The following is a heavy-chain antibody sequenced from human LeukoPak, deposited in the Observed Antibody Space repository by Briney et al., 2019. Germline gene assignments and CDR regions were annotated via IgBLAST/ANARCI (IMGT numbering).Heavy chain of an antibody. D-gene: IGHD6-13*01. CDR2: IYTSGST. V-gene: IGHV4-4*07. Sequence: PSETLSLTCTVSGGSISSYYWSWIRQPAGKGVEWIGRIYTSGSTNYNPSLKSRVTMSVDKSQNQFSLKLSSVTPADTAVYYCATDAPSFIAAAGSELDWFDPWGQGTLVTVSS. J-gene: IGHJ5*02. CDR3: ATDAPSFIAAAGSELDWFDP. CDR1: GGSISSYY.